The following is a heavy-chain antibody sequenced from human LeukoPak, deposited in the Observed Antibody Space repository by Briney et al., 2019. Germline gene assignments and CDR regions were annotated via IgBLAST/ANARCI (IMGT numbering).Heavy chain of an antibody. CDR1: GFTFSSYA. Sequence: PGGSLRLSCAASGFTFSSYAMHWVRQAPGKGLEWVAVISYDGSNKYYADSEKGRFTISRDNSKNTLYLQMNSLRAEDTAVYYCAREIEPNCSGGSCYSFDYWGQGTLVTVSS. CDR2: ISYDGSNK. D-gene: IGHD2-15*01. CDR3: AREIEPNCSGGSCYSFDY. V-gene: IGHV3-30*04. J-gene: IGHJ4*02.